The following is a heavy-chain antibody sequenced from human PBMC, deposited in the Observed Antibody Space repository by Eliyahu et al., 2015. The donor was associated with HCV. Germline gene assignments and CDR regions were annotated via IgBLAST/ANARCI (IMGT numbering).Heavy chain of an antibody. CDR2: ISWNSGSI. Sequence: EVQLVESGGGLVQPGRSLRLSCAASGFTFXDYAMHWVRQAPGKGLEWVSGISWNSGSIGYADSVKGRFTISRDNAKNSLYLQMNSLRAEDTALYYCAKDMRGYSGYDFDAFDIWGQGTMVTVSS. V-gene: IGHV3-9*01. D-gene: IGHD5-12*01. CDR1: GFTFXDYA. CDR3: AKDMRGYSGYDFDAFDI. J-gene: IGHJ3*02.